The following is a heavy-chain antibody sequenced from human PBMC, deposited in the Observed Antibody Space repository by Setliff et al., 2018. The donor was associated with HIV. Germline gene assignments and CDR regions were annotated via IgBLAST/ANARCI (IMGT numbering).Heavy chain of an antibody. Sequence: ASVKVSCKASGYTFTEYYIHWVRQAPGQGLEWMGWIYPNTGGTNYAQKFQGRVTMTRDTSISTAYMELSRLRSDDTALYYCARSTMADWGQGTMGTVSS. D-gene: IGHD3-10*01. J-gene: IGHJ4*02. CDR2: IYPNTGGT. V-gene: IGHV1-2*02. CDR3: ARSTMAD. CDR1: GYTFTEYY.